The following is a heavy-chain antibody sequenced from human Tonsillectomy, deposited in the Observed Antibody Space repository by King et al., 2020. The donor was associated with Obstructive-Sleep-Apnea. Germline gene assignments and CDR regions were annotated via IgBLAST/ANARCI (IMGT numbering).Heavy chain of an antibody. J-gene: IGHJ4*02. CDR3: AREDIAAAGIYYFDY. CDR2: ISSSSSYI. Sequence: VQLVESGGGLVKPGGSLRLSCAASGFTFSSYSMNWVRLAPGKGLEWVSSISSSSSYIYYADSVKGRFTISRDNAKNSLYLQMNSLRAEDTAVYYCAREDIAAAGIYYFDYWGQGTLVTVSS. CDR1: GFTFSSYS. D-gene: IGHD6-13*01. V-gene: IGHV3-21*01.